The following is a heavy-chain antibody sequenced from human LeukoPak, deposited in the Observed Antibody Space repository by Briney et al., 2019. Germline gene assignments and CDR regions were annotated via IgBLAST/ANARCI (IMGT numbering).Heavy chain of an antibody. CDR2: INHSGST. D-gene: IGHD6-13*01. Sequence: SETLSLTCAVYGGSFSGYYWSWIRQPPGKGLEWIGEINHSGSTNYNPSLKSRVTISVDTSKNQFSLKLSSVTAADTAVYYCARLLGSSWYEGYYYGMDVWGQGTTVTVS. CDR1: GGSFSGYY. CDR3: ARLLGSSWYEGYYYGMDV. V-gene: IGHV4-34*01. J-gene: IGHJ6*02.